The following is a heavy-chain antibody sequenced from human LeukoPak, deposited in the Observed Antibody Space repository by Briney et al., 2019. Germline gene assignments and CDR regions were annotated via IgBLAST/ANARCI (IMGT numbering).Heavy chain of an antibody. D-gene: IGHD4-11*01. Sequence: PGGSLRLSCVASGFTFSSYSMNWVRQAPGKGLEWVSYISSSSSINYADSVKGRFTISRDNAENSLYLQMSSLRAEDTAVYYCARVPTTYGMDVWGQGTTVTVSS. J-gene: IGHJ6*02. CDR2: ISSSSSI. V-gene: IGHV3-48*01. CDR3: ARVPTTYGMDV. CDR1: GFTFSSYS.